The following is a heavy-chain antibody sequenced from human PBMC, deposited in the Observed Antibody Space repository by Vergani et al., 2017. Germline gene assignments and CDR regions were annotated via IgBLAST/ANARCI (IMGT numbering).Heavy chain of an antibody. Sequence: EVQLVESGGGIVKPGGSLRLSCVASGFSFRNAWMNWVRRTPGKGLEWVGRIKSKFDRGTTDYAAAVKGRVTISRDDSKNTLFLQMNGLKTEDIGVYYCTTDPRYCGDGSCYWLRDHHYYGMDVWGQGTTVTVSS. J-gene: IGHJ6*02. D-gene: IGHD2-21*01. V-gene: IGHV3-15*07. CDR2: IKSKFDRGTT. CDR3: TTDPRYCGDGSCYWLRDHHYYGMDV. CDR1: GFSFRNAW.